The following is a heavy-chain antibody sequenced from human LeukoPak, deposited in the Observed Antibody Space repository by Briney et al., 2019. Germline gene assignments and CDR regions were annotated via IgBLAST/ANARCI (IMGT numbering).Heavy chain of an antibody. CDR1: GGSISSGGYY. D-gene: IGHD3-10*01. V-gene: IGHV4-39*01. CDR3: ARTRYNSRSYGAPYYFDY. CDR2: IYYSGST. J-gene: IGHJ4*02. Sequence: SSETLSLTCAVSGGSISSGGYYWGWIRQPPGKGLEWIGSIYYSGSTYYNPSLKSRVTISVDTSKNQFSLKLSSVTAADTAVYYCARTRYNSRSYGAPYYFDYWGQGTLVTVSS.